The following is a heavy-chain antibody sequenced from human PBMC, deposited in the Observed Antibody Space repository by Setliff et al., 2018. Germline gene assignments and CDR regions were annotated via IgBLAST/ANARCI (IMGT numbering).Heavy chain of an antibody. V-gene: IGHV4-61*02. J-gene: IGHJ6*02. CDR2: IYTDGTT. CDR1: GASLRSGSNY. CDR3: AKEHVVISFVTNTHHHYGMDV. Sequence: PSETLSLTCTVSGASLRSGSNYWGWFRQPAGKGLEWIGRIYTDGTTNYNPSLKSRVSISADTSMNHFSLRMTSVSAADTAVYYCAKEHVVISFVTNTHHHYGMDVWGQGATVTVS. D-gene: IGHD2-8*01.